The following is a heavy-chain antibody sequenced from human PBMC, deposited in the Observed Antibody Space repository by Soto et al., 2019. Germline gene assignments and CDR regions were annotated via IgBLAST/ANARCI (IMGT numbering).Heavy chain of an antibody. CDR1: GYTFTSYY. Sequence: ASVKVSCKASGYTFTSYYMHWVRQAPGQGLEWMGIINPSGGSTSYAQKSQGRVTMTRDTSTSTVYMELSSLRSEDTAVYYCARDPSDGTEFYGEGDIWGQGTMVTVSS. V-gene: IGHV1-46*03. D-gene: IGHD4-17*01. J-gene: IGHJ3*02. CDR3: ARDPSDGTEFYGEGDI. CDR2: INPSGGST.